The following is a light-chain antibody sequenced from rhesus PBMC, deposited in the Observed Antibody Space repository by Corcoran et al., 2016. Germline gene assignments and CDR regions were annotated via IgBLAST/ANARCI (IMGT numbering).Light chain of an antibody. CDR2: KAS. CDR1: QGISSW. CDR3: QQYSSRPLT. Sequence: DIQMTQSPSSLSASVGDTVTITCRASQGISSWLAWYQQKPGKAPKLLIYKASSLQSGVPSRFSGSGSGTDFTRTISSLQSEDFATYYCQQYSSRPLTFGGGTKVELK. V-gene: IGKV1-22*01. J-gene: IGKJ4*01.